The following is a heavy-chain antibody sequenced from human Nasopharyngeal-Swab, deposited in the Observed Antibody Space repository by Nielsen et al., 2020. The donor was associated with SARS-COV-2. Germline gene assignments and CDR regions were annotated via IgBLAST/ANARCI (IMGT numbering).Heavy chain of an antibody. J-gene: IGHJ5*02. V-gene: IGHV3-21*01. D-gene: IGHD1-14*01. CDR3: VRSPSSISPGWFDP. CDR1: GFTLSSYS. Sequence: GESLKISCAASGFTLSSYSMNWVRQAPGKGLEWVSSISSSSSYIFYADSVKGRFTISRDNAKNSLYLQMNSLRAEDTAVYYCVRSPSSISPGWFDPWGQGTLVTVSS. CDR2: ISSSSSYI.